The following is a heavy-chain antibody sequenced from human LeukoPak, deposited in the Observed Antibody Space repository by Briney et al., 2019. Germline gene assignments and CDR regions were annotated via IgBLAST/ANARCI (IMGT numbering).Heavy chain of an antibody. Sequence: PSQTLSLTCTVSGGSISSGSYYWRWIRQPAGKGLEWIGRIYTSGSTNYNPSLKSRVTISVDTSKNQFSLKLSSVTAADTAVYYCARASTTFDDWGQGTLVTVSS. J-gene: IGHJ4*02. CDR1: GGSISSGSYY. D-gene: IGHD1-14*01. CDR2: IYTSGST. V-gene: IGHV4-61*02. CDR3: ARASTTFDD.